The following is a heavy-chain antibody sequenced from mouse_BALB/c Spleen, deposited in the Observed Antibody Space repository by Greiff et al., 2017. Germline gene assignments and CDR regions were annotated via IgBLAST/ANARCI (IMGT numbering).Heavy chain of an antibody. CDR1: GFTFTDYY. Sequence: DVKLLESGGGLVQPGGSLRLSCATSGFTFTDYYMCWVRQPPGKALEWLGFIRNKANGYTTEYSASVKGRFTISRDNSQSILYIQMNTLRAEDSATYYCARYYYGSVYAMDYWGQGTSVTVSS. D-gene: IGHD1-1*01. J-gene: IGHJ4*01. CDR3: ARYYYGSVYAMDY. CDR2: IRNKANGYTT. V-gene: IGHV7-3*02.